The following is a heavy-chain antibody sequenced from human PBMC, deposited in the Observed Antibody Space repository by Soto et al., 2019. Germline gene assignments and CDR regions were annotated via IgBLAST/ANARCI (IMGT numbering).Heavy chain of an antibody. CDR3: ASRHSSPYFDY. CDR2: SYYSGST. Sequence: QVHLQESGPGLVKTSQTLSLTCTVSGGSISSGDYYWSWIRQPPGKGLEWIGSSYYSGSTYYNPSLKSRVTISVDTSKNLFSLKLNSVTAADMAVYYCASRHSSPYFDYWGQGTLVTVSS. D-gene: IGHD6-13*01. V-gene: IGHV4-30-4*01. CDR1: GGSISSGDYY. J-gene: IGHJ4*02.